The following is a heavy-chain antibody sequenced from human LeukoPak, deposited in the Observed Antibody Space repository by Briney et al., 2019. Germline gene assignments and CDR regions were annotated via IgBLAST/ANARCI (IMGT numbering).Heavy chain of an antibody. CDR3: ASGGGFGTGRWFDP. Sequence: SETLSLTCTVSGGSISSSSYYWGWIRQPPGKGLEWIVSIYHSGSTYYNPSLKSRVTISVDTSKNQFSLKLSSVTAADTAVYYCASGGGFGTGRWFDPWGQGTLVIVSS. V-gene: IGHV4-39*01. D-gene: IGHD3-10*01. CDR2: IYHSGST. J-gene: IGHJ5*02. CDR1: GGSISSSSYY.